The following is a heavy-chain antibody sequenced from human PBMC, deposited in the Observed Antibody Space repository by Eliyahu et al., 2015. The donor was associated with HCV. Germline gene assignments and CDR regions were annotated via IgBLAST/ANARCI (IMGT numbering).Heavy chain of an antibody. J-gene: IGHJ6*02. Sequence: EVQLVESGGGLVQPGGSLRLSCSASGFTFSSYAMHWVRQAPGKGLEYVSAISSNGGSTYYADSVKGRFTISRDNSKNTLYLQMSSLRAEDTAVYYCAHYDFWSGYYGVSGVDVWGQGTTVTVSS. CDR3: AHYDFWSGYYGVSGVDV. V-gene: IGHV3-64D*09. CDR2: ISSNGGST. CDR1: GFTFSSYA. D-gene: IGHD3-3*01.